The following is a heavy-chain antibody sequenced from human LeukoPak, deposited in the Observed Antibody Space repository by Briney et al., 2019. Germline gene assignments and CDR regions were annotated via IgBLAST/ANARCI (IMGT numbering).Heavy chain of an antibody. Sequence: NPSQTLSLTCTVSGGSISSGGYYWSWIRQHPGKGLEWIGYIYYSGSTYYNPSLKSRVTISVDTSKNQFSLKLSSVTAADTAVYYCARVRQQLGDAFDIWGQGTMVTVSS. CDR2: IYYSGST. J-gene: IGHJ3*02. D-gene: IGHD6-13*01. CDR1: GGSISSGGYY. V-gene: IGHV4-31*03. CDR3: ARVRQQLGDAFDI.